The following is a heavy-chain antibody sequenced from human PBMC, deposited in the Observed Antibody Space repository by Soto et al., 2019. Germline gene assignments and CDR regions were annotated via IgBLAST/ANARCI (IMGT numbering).Heavy chain of an antibody. CDR3: ARVIGGLYYFDY. J-gene: IGHJ4*03. CDR2: INAGNGNT. CDR1: GYTFTSYA. D-gene: IGHD3-16*01. V-gene: IGHV1-3*01. Sequence: ASVKVSCKASGYTFTSYAMHWVRQAPGQRLEWMGWINAGNGNTKYSQKFQGRVTITRDTSASTAYMELSSLRSEDTAVYYCARVIGGLYYFDYWGQGTMVTVSS.